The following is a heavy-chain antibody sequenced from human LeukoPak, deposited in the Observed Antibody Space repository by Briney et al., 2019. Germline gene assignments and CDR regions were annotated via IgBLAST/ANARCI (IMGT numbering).Heavy chain of an antibody. CDR1: GVSISSRPYY. CDR2: ISYSGTT. V-gene: IGHV4-39*07. Sequence: SETLSLTCTVSGVSISSRPYYWGWVRQPPGKGLEWIGTISYSGTTYYSPSLKSRVTISLDTSKNQFSLKLSSVTAADTAIYYCARDFSSSSTVYYYYYMDVWGKGTTVTVSS. CDR3: ARDFSSSSTVYYYYYMDV. D-gene: IGHD6-6*01. J-gene: IGHJ6*03.